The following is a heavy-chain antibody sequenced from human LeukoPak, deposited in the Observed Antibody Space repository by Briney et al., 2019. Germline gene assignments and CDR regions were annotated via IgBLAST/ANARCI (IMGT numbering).Heavy chain of an antibody. D-gene: IGHD1-26*01. J-gene: IGHJ4*02. CDR3: ARDISDDY. Sequence: GGSMRLSCAASGFTSSSYTMNWVRQAPGRGLEWVSCISSSSTYMLYADSAKGRFTISRDNAKNSLYLQMNSLRVEDTAVYYCARDISDDYWGQGTLVTVSS. CDR1: GFTSSSYT. CDR2: ISSSSTYM. V-gene: IGHV3-21*01.